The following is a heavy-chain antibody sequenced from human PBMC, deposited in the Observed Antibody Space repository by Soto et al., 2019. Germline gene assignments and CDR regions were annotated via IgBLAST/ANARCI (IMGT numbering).Heavy chain of an antibody. CDR1: GGSFSGYY. CDR3: ASAGISAPGCY. J-gene: IGHJ4*02. D-gene: IGHD7-27*01. V-gene: IGHV4-34*01. CDR2: INHSGST. Sequence: SETLSLTCAVYGGSFSGYYWSWIRQPPGKGLEWIGEINHSGSTNYNPSLKSRVTISVDTSKNQFSLKLSSVTAADTAVYYCASAGISAPGCYWGQGTLVTVSS.